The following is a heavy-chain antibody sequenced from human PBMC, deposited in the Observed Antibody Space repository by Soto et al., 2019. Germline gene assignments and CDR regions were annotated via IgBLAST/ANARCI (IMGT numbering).Heavy chain of an antibody. Sequence: EVQLVESGGGLVKPGGSLRLSCAASGFTFSSYSMNWVRQAPGKGLEWVSSISSSSSYIYYADSVKGRFTISRDNVKNSLYLQMNSLRAEDTSVYYCARDSIAARRRGDYWGQGTLVTVSS. J-gene: IGHJ4*02. CDR1: GFTFSSYS. V-gene: IGHV3-21*01. CDR2: ISSSSSYI. CDR3: ARDSIAARRRGDY. D-gene: IGHD6-6*01.